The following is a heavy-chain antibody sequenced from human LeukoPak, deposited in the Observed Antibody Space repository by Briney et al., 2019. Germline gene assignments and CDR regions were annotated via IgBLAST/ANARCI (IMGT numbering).Heavy chain of an antibody. CDR2: IYPGDSDT. CDR1: GYSFTSYW. CDR3: ARRHYTRAVADKDAFDI. D-gene: IGHD6-19*01. Sequence: GESLKISCKGSGYSFTSYWIGWVRQMPGKGLEWMVIIYPGDSDTRYSPSFQGQVTISADKSISTAYLQWSSLKASDTAMYYCARRHYTRAVADKDAFDIWGQGTMVTVSS. V-gene: IGHV5-51*01. J-gene: IGHJ3*02.